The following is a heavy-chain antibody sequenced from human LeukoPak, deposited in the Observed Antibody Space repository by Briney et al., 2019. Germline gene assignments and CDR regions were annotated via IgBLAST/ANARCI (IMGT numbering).Heavy chain of an antibody. V-gene: IGHV1-2*02. D-gene: IGHD6-13*01. Sequence: ASVKVSCKASGYTFTGYYMHWVRQAPGQGLEWMGWINPNSGGTNYAQKFQGGVTMTRDTSISTAYMELSRLRSDDTAVYYCAREGGHLAAAGIGDYWGQGTLVTVSS. J-gene: IGHJ4*02. CDR3: AREGGHLAAAGIGDY. CDR1: GYTFTGYY. CDR2: INPNSGGT.